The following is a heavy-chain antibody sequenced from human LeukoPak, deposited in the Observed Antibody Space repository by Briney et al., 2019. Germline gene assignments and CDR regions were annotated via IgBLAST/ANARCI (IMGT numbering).Heavy chain of an antibody. V-gene: IGHV4-39*02. Sequence: PSETLSLTCTVSGGSISSSSYWAWIRQPPGKGLEWIGNIYYSGSTYYNPSLKSRVTISVDTSKNHFSLKLSSVTAADTAVYYCARLYGYSDFDYWGQGTLVTVSS. CDR3: ARLYGYSDFDY. CDR1: GGSISSSSY. CDR2: IYYSGST. J-gene: IGHJ4*02. D-gene: IGHD5-24*01.